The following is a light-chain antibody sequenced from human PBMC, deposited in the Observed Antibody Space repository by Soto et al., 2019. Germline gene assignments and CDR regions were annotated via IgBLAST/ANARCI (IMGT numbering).Light chain of an antibody. J-gene: IGKJ2*01. CDR2: KVS. CDR1: QSLVYSTGITY. Sequence: DVGMTQSPLSLPVTLGQPASISCRSSQSLVYSTGITYLNWFQQRPVQPPRRLIYKVSNRDSGVPDRFCGSGSGNDFTLESSRVEAEDVGVYYCMQGTHWPPTFGQGTKVEI. CDR3: MQGTHWPPT. V-gene: IGKV2-30*01.